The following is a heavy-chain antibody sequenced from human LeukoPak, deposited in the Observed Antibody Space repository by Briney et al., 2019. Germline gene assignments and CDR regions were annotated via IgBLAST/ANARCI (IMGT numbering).Heavy chain of an antibody. J-gene: IGHJ4*02. CDR1: GYTFTSYA. Sequence: ASVKVSCKASGYTFTSYAMHWVRQAPGQRLEWMGWINAGNGNTKYSQKFQGRVTITRDTSASTAYMELSSLRSEDTAVYYCARGAKIAVAGPYLDYWGQGTLVTVSS. CDR3: ARGAKIAVAGPYLDY. V-gene: IGHV1-3*01. D-gene: IGHD6-19*01. CDR2: INAGNGNT.